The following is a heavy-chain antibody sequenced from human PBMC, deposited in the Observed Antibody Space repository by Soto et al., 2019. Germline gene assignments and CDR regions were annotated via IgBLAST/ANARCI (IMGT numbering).Heavy chain of an antibody. CDR3: ASTVDDSIGYYFHYFDY. CDR1: GFTFSSYD. J-gene: IGHJ4*02. CDR2: ISYDGSNK. D-gene: IGHD3-22*01. V-gene: IGHV3-30*14. Sequence: GVSLRLSCAASGFTFSSYDMHWVRQAPGKGLEWVAVISYDGSNKYYADSVKGRFTISRDNSKNTLYLQMNSLRAEDTAVYYCASTVDDSIGYYFHYFDYWGQGTLVTVSS.